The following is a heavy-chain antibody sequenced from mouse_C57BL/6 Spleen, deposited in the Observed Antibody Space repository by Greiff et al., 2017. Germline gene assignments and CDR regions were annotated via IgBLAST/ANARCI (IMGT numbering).Heavy chain of an antibody. J-gene: IGHJ2*01. CDR3: AGDYYGSSMDY. CDR1: GYTFTSYW. CDR2: IDPNSGSP. D-gene: IGHD1-1*01. Sequence: QVHVKQPGAELVQPGASVKLSCKASGYTFTSYWMHWVKQSPGRGLEWIGRIDPNSGSPKYYEKFKSKATLTVDKPSSTAYMKLSSMTSEDSTFYCCAGDYYGSSMDYWGQGTTLTVSS. V-gene: IGHV1-72*01.